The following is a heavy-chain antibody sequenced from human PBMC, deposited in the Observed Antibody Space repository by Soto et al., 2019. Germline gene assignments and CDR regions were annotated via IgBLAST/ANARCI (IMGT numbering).Heavy chain of an antibody. CDR2: ITSSDVTM. CDR1: GFTFSTHS. Sequence: EVQLVESGGGLVQPGGSLRLSGAASGFTFSTHSMNWVRQAPGKGLEWISYITSSDVTMYADSVKGRFTISRDNAKNSLYLQMNSLRGEDTAVYFCVGEVGFQLIYWGQGTLVTVSS. V-gene: IGHV3-48*01. J-gene: IGHJ4*02. CDR3: VGEVGFQLIY. D-gene: IGHD2-2*01.